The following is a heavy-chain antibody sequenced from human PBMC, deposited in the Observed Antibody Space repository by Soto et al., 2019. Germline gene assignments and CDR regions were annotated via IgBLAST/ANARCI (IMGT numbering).Heavy chain of an antibody. CDR3: AHLIRGDYYYYMDV. CDR1: GFSLSSSGVG. V-gene: IGHV2-5*02. CDR2: IYWDDDK. J-gene: IGHJ6*03. Sequence: QITLKESGPTLVKPTHTLTLTCTFSGFSLSSSGVGVGWIRQPPGKALEWLALIYWDDDKRYSPSLKSRLSITKDTSKNQVVLTMTNMDPVDTATYYCAHLIRGDYYYYMDVWGKGTTVTVSS. D-gene: IGHD3-10*01.